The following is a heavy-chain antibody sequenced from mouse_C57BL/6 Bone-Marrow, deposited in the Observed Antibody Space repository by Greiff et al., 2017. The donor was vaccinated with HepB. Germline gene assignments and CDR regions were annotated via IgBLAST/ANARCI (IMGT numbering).Heavy chain of an antibody. J-gene: IGHJ2*01. D-gene: IGHD1-1*01. Sequence: QVQLQQPGAELVRPGTSVKLSCKASGYTFTSYWMHWVKQRPGQGLEWIGVIDPSDSYTNYNQEFKGKATLTVDTSSSTAYMQLSSLTSEDSAVYYCARLDYGSSCFDYWGQGTTLTVSS. CDR2: IDPSDSYT. CDR3: ARLDYGSSCFDY. CDR1: GYTFTSYW. V-gene: IGHV1-59*01.